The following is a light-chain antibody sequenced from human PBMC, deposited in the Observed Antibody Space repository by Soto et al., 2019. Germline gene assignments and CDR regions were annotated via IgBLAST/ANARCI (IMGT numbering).Light chain of an antibody. Sequence: ILMTQSPDTLSVSPGERATLSCRASQSVSSDLAWYHQKPGQAPRLLIYGASTRATGIPARFSGSGSGTEFTLTINSLQSEDFAVYYCQQYNNWPRTFGQGTKV. CDR2: GAS. J-gene: IGKJ1*01. V-gene: IGKV3-15*01. CDR3: QQYNNWPRT. CDR1: QSVSSD.